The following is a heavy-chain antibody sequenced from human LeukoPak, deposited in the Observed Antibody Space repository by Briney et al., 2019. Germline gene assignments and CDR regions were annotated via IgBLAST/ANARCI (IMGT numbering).Heavy chain of an antibody. D-gene: IGHD4-17*01. CDR2: INHSGST. V-gene: IGHV4-34*01. CDR1: GGSFSGYY. Sequence: SETLSLTCAVYGGSFSGYYWSWIRQPPGKGPEWIGEINHSGSTNYNPSLKSRVTISVDTSKNQFSLKLSSVTAADTAVYYCARVSGDYVDYWGQGTLVTVSS. CDR3: ARVSGDYVDY. J-gene: IGHJ4*02.